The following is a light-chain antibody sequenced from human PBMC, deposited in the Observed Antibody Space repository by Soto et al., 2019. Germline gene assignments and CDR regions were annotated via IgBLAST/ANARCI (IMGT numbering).Light chain of an antibody. CDR3: QQYASSVT. Sequence: PGDRATLSCRARQSFSSTFFAWYQQKPGQAPRLLIYGASSRATGIPHRFSGSGSGTDFTLTISRLEPEDFAVYYCQQYASSVTFGQGTKVEIK. CDR2: GAS. V-gene: IGKV3-20*01. CDR1: QSFSSTF. J-gene: IGKJ1*01.